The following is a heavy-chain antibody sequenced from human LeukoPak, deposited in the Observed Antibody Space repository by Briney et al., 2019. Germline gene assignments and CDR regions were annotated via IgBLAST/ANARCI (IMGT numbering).Heavy chain of an antibody. CDR1: GFTLVNYN. D-gene: IGHD1-1*01. J-gene: IGHJ4*02. CDR3: ARISTTSPRY. Sequence: TGGSLRLSCAASGFTLVNYNMNWVRQAPGKGLEWVSYISCGGTTIYYADSVKGRFIISRDSAKNSLYLQMNNLRAEDTAMYYCARISTTSPRYWGQGTPVTVSS. V-gene: IGHV3-48*01. CDR2: ISCGGTTI.